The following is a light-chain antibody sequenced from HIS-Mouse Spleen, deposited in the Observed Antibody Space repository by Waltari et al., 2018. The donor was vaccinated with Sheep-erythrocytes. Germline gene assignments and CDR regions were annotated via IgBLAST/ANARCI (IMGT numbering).Light chain of an antibody. CDR2: EGS. V-gene: IGLV2-23*01. CDR1: SSDVGSYNL. Sequence: QSALTQPASVSGSPGQSITISCTGTSSDVGSYNLVSWYQQHPGKAPNLMLSEGSKRPSGVSNRFSGSKSCNTASLTSSGLQAEDEADYYCCSYAGSSTPWVFGGGTKLTVL. CDR3: CSYAGSSTPWV. J-gene: IGLJ3*02.